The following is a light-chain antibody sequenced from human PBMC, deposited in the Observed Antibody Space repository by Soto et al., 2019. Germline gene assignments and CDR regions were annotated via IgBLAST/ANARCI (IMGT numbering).Light chain of an antibody. J-gene: IGKJ1*01. V-gene: IGKV3-20*01. CDR3: QQYGSSPRT. CDR2: DVS. CDR1: QNINSDY. Sequence: IVLTQSPGTLSLSPWERATLSCRASQNINSDYFAWYQQKPGQAPRLLIYDVSNRATGIPARFSGSGSGTDFTLTISRLEPEDFAVYYCQQYGSSPRTFGQGTKVDIK.